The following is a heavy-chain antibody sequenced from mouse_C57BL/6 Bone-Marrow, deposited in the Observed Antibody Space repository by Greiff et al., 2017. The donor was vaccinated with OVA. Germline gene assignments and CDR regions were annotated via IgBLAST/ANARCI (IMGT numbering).Heavy chain of an antibody. CDR3: TRSVVATHYYAMDY. CDR2: IYPGNSDT. CDR1: GYTFTSYW. J-gene: IGHJ4*01. V-gene: IGHV1-5*01. Sequence: EVQLQQSGTVLARPGASVKMSCKTSGYTFTSYWMHWVKQRPGQGLEWIGAIYPGNSDTSYNQKFKGKAKLNAVTSASTAYMELSSLTNEDSAVYYCTRSVVATHYYAMDYWGQGTSVTVSS. D-gene: IGHD1-1*01.